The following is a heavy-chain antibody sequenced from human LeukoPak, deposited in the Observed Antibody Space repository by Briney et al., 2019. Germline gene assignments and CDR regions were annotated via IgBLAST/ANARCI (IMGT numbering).Heavy chain of an antibody. CDR2: ISSSGSTI. CDR3: ARGGILTGYSPFDY. V-gene: IGHV3-48*03. D-gene: IGHD3-9*01. CDR1: GFTFSSYE. Sequence: GGSLRLSCAASGFTFSSYEMNWVRQAPGKGLEWVSYISSSGSTIYYADSVKGRFTISRDNAKNSLYLQVNSLRAEDTAVCYCARGGILTGYSPFDYWGQGTLVTVSS. J-gene: IGHJ4*02.